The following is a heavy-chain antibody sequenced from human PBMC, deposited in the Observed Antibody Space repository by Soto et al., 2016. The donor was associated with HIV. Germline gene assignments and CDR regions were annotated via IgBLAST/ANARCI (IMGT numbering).Heavy chain of an antibody. Sequence: AASGFTFSSYWMHWVRQAPGKGLVWVSRINSDGSRTGYADSVKGRFTISRDNAKNTLYLQMNSLRAEDTAVYYCARGGEYYDVLTGYWGQGTLVTVSS. J-gene: IGHJ4*02. CDR1: GFTFSSYW. V-gene: IGHV3-74*01. CDR2: INSDGSRT. CDR3: ARGGEYYDVLTGY. D-gene: IGHD3-9*01.